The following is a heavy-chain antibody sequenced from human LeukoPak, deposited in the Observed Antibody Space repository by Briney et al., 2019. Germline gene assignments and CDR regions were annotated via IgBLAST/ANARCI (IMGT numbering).Heavy chain of an antibody. CDR3: AREGSGYFDY. CDR2: TYSGGST. Sequence: GGSLRLSCAASGFTVSSNYMSWVRQAPGKGLEWVSVTYSGGSTYYADSVKGRFTISRDNAKNSLYLQMNSLRAEDTAVYYCAREGSGYFDYWGQGTLVTVSS. D-gene: IGHD3-3*01. V-gene: IGHV3-53*01. J-gene: IGHJ4*02. CDR1: GFTVSSNY.